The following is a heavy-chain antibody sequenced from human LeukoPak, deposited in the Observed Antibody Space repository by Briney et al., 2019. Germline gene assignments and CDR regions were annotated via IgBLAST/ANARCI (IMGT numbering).Heavy chain of an antibody. J-gene: IGHJ4*02. CDR1: GFTFSSYS. CDR2: ISSSSSYI. V-gene: IGHV3-21*01. D-gene: IGHD2-2*01. Sequence: GGSLRLSCAASGFTFSSYSMNWVRQAPGKGLEWVSSISSSSSYIYYADSVKGRFTISRDNAKNSLYLQMNSLRAEDTAVYYCARYLLYCSSTSCWGYFDYWGQGTLVTVSS. CDR3: ARYLLYCSSTSCWGYFDY.